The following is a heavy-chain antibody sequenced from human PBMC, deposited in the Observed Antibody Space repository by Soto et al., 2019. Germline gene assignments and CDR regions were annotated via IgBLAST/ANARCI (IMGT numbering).Heavy chain of an antibody. CDR2: TYYRSKWYN. CDR1: GDSVSSNSAA. V-gene: IGHV6-1*01. CDR3: ARDYYDSSGYSNPYYFDY. J-gene: IGHJ4*02. D-gene: IGHD3-22*01. Sequence: SQTLSLTCAIPGDSVSSNSAAWNWIRQSPSRGLEWLGRTYYRSKWYNDYAVSVKSRITINPDTSKNQFSLQLNSVTPEDTAVYYCARDYYDSSGYSNPYYFDYWGQGTLVTVSS.